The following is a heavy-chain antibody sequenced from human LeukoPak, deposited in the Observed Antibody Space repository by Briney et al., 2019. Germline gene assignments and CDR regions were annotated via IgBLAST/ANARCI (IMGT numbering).Heavy chain of an antibody. V-gene: IGHV1-69*04. CDR1: GGTFSSYA. D-gene: IGHD3-9*01. J-gene: IGHJ3*02. Sequence: SVKVSCKASGGTFSSYAISWVRQAPGQGLEWMGRIIPILGIANYAQKFQGRVTITADKSTSTAYMELSSLRSEDTAVYYCARDGYERYFDWLRGSRAFDIWGQGTMVTVSS. CDR3: ARDGYERYFDWLRGSRAFDI. CDR2: IIPILGIA.